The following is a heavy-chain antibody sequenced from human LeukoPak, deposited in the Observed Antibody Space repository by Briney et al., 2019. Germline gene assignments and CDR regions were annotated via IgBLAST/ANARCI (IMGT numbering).Heavy chain of an antibody. CDR2: ISYDGNNK. CDR3: AKGHYYDSSGQYSYVVY. CDR1: GFTFSSYG. D-gene: IGHD3-22*01. J-gene: IGHJ4*02. V-gene: IGHV3-30*18. Sequence: GGSLRLSCAASGFTFSSYGMHWVRQAPGKGLEWVAVISYDGNNKFYADSVKGRFTISRDNSKNTLDLQMNSLRAEDTAVYYCAKGHYYDSSGQYSYVVYWGQGTLVTVSS.